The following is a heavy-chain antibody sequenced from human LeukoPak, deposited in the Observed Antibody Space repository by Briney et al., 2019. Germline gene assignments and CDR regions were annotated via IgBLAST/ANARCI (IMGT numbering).Heavy chain of an antibody. CDR1: GGSISSYY. CDR2: IYTSGST. D-gene: IGHD5-18*01. CDR3: ARGVDTASGDGFDI. J-gene: IGHJ3*02. Sequence: SETLSLTCTVSGGSISSYYWSWIRQPAGKGLEWIGRIYTSGSTNYNPSLKSRLTISLDRSRNQFSLKLSSVTAADSAVYYCARGVDTASGDGFDIWGQGTMVTVSS. V-gene: IGHV4-4*07.